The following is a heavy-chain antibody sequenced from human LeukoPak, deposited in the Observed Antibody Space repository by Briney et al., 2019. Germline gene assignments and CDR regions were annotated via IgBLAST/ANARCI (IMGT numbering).Heavy chain of an antibody. CDR3: ARLTENKYCSGGSCYPHFDY. CDR1: GGSISSYY. Sequence: SETLSLTCTVSGGSISSYYWSWIRQPPGKGLEWIGYIYTSGSTYYNPSLKSRVTISVDTSKNQFSLKLSSVTAADTAVYYCARLTENKYCSGGSCYPHFDYWGQGTLVTVSS. J-gene: IGHJ4*02. CDR2: IYTSGST. D-gene: IGHD2-15*01. V-gene: IGHV4-4*08.